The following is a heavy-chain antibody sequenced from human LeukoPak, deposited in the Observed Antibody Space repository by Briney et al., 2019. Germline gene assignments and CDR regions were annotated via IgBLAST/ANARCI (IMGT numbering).Heavy chain of an antibody. CDR1: GGTFSSYE. CDR2: IDPNSGGT. Sequence: ASVKVSCKASGGTFSSYEISWVRQAPGQGLEWMGWIDPNSGGTNYAQKFQGRVTMTRDTSISTAYMVLNRLRSDDTAVYYCAREYYYGSGNYYNRIDYWGQGTLVTVSS. D-gene: IGHD3-10*01. CDR3: AREYYYGSGNYYNRIDY. J-gene: IGHJ4*02. V-gene: IGHV1-2*02.